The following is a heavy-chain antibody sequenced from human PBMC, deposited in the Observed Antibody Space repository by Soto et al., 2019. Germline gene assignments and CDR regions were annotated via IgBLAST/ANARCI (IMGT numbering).Heavy chain of an antibody. CDR2: IYYSGST. CDR1: GGSISSYY. V-gene: IGHV4-59*01. J-gene: IGHJ4*02. Sequence: SETLSLTCTVSGGSISSYYWSWIRQPPGKGLEWIGYIYYSGSTNYNPSLKSRVTISVDTSKNQFSLNLSSVTAADTAVYYCARRYGSVFDFWGQGTLVTVSS. D-gene: IGHD6-19*01. CDR3: ARRYGSVFDF.